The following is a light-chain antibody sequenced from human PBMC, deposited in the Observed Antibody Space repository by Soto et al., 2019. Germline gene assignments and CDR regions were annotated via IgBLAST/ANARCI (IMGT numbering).Light chain of an antibody. CDR1: SSDVGGYNY. CDR2: DVS. CDR3: SSYTSSSTLEGV. V-gene: IGLV2-14*01. Sequence: QSALTQPASVSGSPGQSITISCTGTSSDVGGYNYVSWYQQHPGKAPKLMIYDVSNRPSGVSNRFSGSKSGNTASLTISGFQAEDEADYYCSSYTSSSTLEGVFGGGTKLTVL. J-gene: IGLJ2*01.